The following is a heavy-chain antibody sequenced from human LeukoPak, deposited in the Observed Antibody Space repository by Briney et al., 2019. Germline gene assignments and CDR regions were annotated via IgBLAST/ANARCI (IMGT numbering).Heavy chain of an antibody. CDR3: ARHCRAVLVVPVARGDYFDY. J-gene: IGHJ4*02. CDR2: MSYSGAT. CDR1: GGSISSGSYH. Sequence: SETLSLTCTVSGGSISSGSYHWGWIRQSPGEGLQWITSMSYSGATYYNPSLQSRVTISVDTSKNQFSLKLYSVAVADTAVYYCARHCRAVLVVPVARGDYFDYLGQGTLVAVSS. D-gene: IGHD2-2*01. V-gene: IGHV4-39*01.